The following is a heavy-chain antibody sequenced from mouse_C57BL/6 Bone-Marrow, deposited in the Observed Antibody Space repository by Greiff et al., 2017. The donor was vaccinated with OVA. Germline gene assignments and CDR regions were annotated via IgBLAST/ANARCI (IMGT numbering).Heavy chain of an antibody. Sequence: EVKVVESGGGLVKPGGSLKLSCAASGFTFSSYAMSWVRQTPEKRLEWVATISDGGSYTYYPDNVKGRFTISRDNAKNNLYLQMSHLKSEDTAMYYSARPHYSKRWYFDVWGTGTTVTVSS. CDR3: ARPHYSKRWYFDV. CDR2: ISDGGSYT. V-gene: IGHV5-4*03. D-gene: IGHD2-5*01. CDR1: GFTFSSYA. J-gene: IGHJ1*03.